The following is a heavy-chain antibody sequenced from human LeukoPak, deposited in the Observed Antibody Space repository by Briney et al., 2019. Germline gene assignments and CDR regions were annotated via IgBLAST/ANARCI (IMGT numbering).Heavy chain of an antibody. CDR1: GFTFSSYS. CDR3: ARDGVLAAIRTDYMDV. D-gene: IGHD2-2*02. Sequence: GGSLRLSCAASGFTFSSYSMNWVRQAPWKGLEWVSSISSSSSYIYYADSVKGRFTISRDNAKNSLYLQMNSLRAEDTAVYYCARDGVLAAIRTDYMDVWGKGTTVTVSS. J-gene: IGHJ6*03. V-gene: IGHV3-21*01. CDR2: ISSSSSYI.